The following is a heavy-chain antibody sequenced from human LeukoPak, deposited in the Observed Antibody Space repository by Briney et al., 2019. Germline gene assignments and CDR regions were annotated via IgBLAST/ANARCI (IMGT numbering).Heavy chain of an antibody. V-gene: IGHV1-69*05. CDR3: AITRYSSSWYEGH. D-gene: IGHD6-13*01. CDR1: GGTFSSYA. J-gene: IGHJ4*02. CDR2: IIPIFGTA. Sequence: GSSVKVSCKASGGTFSSYAISWVRQAPGQGLEWMGGIIPIFGTANYAQKFQGRVTITTDESTSTAYMELSSLRSEDTAVYYCAITRYSSSWYEGHWGQGTLVAVSS.